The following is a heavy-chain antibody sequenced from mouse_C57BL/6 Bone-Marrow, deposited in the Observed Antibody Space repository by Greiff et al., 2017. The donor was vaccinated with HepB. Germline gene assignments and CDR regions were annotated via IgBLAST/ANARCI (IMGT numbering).Heavy chain of an antibody. V-gene: IGHV1-61*01. CDR3: ARSYYYGSSYPYYYAMDY. J-gene: IGHJ4*01. D-gene: IGHD1-1*01. CDR2: IYPSDSET. CDR1: GYTFTSYW. Sequence: VQLQQSGAELVRPGSSVKLSCKASGYTFTSYWMDWVKQRPGQGLEWIGNIYPSDSETHYNQKFKDKATLTVDKSSSTAYMQLSSLTSEDSAVYYCARSYYYGSSYPYYYAMDYWGQGTSVTVSS.